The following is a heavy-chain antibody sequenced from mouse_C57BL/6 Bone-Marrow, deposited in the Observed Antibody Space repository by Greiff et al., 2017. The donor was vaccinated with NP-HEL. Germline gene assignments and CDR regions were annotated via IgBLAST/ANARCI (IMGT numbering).Heavy chain of an antibody. J-gene: IGHJ4*01. V-gene: IGHV1-26*01. CDR1: GYTFTDYY. Sequence: EVQLQQSGPELVKPGASVKISCKASGYTFTDYYMNWVKQSHGKSLEWIGDINPNNGGTSYNQKFKGKATLTVDKSSSTAYMELRSLTSEDSAVYYCARDYYTLYAMDYWGQGTSVTVSS. CDR2: INPNNGGT. D-gene: IGHD2-12*01. CDR3: ARDYYTLYAMDY.